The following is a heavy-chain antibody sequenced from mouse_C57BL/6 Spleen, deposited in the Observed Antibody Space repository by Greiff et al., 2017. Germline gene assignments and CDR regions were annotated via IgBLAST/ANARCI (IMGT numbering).Heavy chain of an antibody. CDR1: GYSFTGYY. D-gene: IGHD1-1*01. J-gene: IGHJ4*01. CDR2: INPSTGGT. CDR3: ARRIITTVVATDYAMDY. V-gene: IGHV1-42*01. Sequence: VQLQQSGPELVKPGASVKISCKASGYSFTGYYMNWVKQSPEKSLEWIGEINPSTGGTTYNQKFKAKATLTVDKSSSPAYMQLKSLTSEDSAVYYCARRIITTVVATDYAMDYWGQGTSVTVSS.